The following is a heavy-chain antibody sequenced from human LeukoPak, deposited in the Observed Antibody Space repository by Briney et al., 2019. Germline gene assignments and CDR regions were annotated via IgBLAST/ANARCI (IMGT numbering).Heavy chain of an antibody. CDR1: GYTLTSYD. CDR2: MNPNSGNT. D-gene: IGHD6-13*01. V-gene: IGHV1-8*01. J-gene: IGHJ4*02. Sequence: ASVKVSCKASGYTLTSYDINWVRQATGQGLEWMGWMNPNSGNTGYAQKFQGRVTMTRYTSISTAYMELSSLRSEDTAVYYCARWIAATGKFDYWGQGTLVTVSS. CDR3: ARWIAATGKFDY.